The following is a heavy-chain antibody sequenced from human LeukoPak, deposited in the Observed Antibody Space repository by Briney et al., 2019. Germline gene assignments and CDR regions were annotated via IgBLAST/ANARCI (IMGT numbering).Heavy chain of an antibody. V-gene: IGHV3-66*01. Sequence: PGRSLRLSCAASGFTVSSNYMSWVRQAPGKGLEWVSVIYSGGSTYYADSVKGRFTISRDNSKNTLYLQMNSLRAEDTAVYYCAREGGYSYGYGGEGREFDYWGQGTLVTVSS. D-gene: IGHD5-18*01. CDR1: GFTVSSNY. J-gene: IGHJ4*02. CDR2: IYSGGST. CDR3: AREGGYSYGYGGEGREFDY.